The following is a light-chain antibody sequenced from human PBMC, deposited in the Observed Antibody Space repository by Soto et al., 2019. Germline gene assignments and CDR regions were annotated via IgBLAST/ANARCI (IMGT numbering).Light chain of an antibody. J-gene: IGLJ3*02. Sequence: SYELTQPPSVSVAPGRTARLPCEGNNIGSKDVHWYQQRSGQAPVLVIYFDSDRPSGIPERFSGSNSGNTATLTISGVEAGDEADYYCQVWDTSIDHRGVFGGGTKLTVL. CDR1: NIGSKD. V-gene: IGLV3-21*04. CDR2: FDS. CDR3: QVWDTSIDHRGV.